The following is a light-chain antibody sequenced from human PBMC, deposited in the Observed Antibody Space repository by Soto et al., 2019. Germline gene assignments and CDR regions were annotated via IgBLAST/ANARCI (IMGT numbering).Light chain of an antibody. V-gene: IGKV3-15*01. CDR3: QQYNNWPFT. Sequence: EIMMTQSPVTLSVSPGERATLSCRASQSVNSNLAWYQQKPGQAPRLLIYGASTRATGIPASFIGNGSGTEFTLTASSLQPEDFAVYYCQQYNNWPFTFGP. CDR1: QSVNSN. J-gene: IGKJ3*01. CDR2: GAS.